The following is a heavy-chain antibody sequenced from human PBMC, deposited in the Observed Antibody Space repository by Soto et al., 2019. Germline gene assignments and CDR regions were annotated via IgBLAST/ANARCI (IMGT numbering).Heavy chain of an antibody. J-gene: IGHJ6*02. CDR3: ARETDGMDV. D-gene: IGHD2-21*02. CDR1: GFTFSSYA. CDR2: ISYDGSEK. Sequence: QVQLVESGGGVVQPGRSLRLSCAASGFTFSSYAMHWVRQAPGKGLEWVTVISYDGSEKYYADSVKGRFTISRDNSKKTLYVQMNSLRAEYTAVYYCARETDGMDVWGQGTTVTVSS. V-gene: IGHV3-30-3*01.